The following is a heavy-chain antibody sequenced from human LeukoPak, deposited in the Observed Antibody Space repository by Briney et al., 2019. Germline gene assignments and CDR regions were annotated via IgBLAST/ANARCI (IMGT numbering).Heavy chain of an antibody. D-gene: IGHD1-26*01. CDR3: ARGAGVWELREWFDP. CDR2: INHSGST. Sequence: PSETLSLTCAVYGGSFSGYYWSWIRQPPGKGLEWIGEINHSGSTNYNPSLKSRVTISVDTSKSQFSLKLSSVTAADTAVYYCARGAGVWELREWFDPWGQGTLVTVSS. CDR1: GGSFSGYY. J-gene: IGHJ5*02. V-gene: IGHV4-34*01.